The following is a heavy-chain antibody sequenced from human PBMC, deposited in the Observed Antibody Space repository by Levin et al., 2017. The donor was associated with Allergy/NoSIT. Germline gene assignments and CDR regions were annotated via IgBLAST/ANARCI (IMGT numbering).Heavy chain of an antibody. CDR3: ARSALGGLTGYYSVPSFR. V-gene: IGHV4-59*01. J-gene: IGHJ4*02. CDR2: IYNSWST. Sequence: SQTLSLTCTVSGASISTYYWSWIRQSPGKALEWIGYIYNSWSTDYNPSLKSRVTISVDTSKHQFSLKLRSVTAADTAVYYCARSALGGLTGYYSVPSFRWGQGSLVTVSS. CDR1: GASISTYY. D-gene: IGHD3-9*01.